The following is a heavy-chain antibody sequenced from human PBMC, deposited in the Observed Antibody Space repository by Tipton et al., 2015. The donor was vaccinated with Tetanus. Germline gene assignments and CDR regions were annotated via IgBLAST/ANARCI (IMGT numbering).Heavy chain of an antibody. V-gene: IGHV3-13*01. J-gene: IGHJ4*02. Sequence: SLRLSCAASGFTFSSYDMHWVRQATGKGLEWVSVIGAAGDTYYPGSVKGRFTISSENAKNSLYLQMNSLRAGDTAVYYCARSSGYSGIGYWGQRTLVTVSS. D-gene: IGHD3-22*01. CDR1: GFTFSSYD. CDR2: IGAAGDT. CDR3: ARSSGYSGIGY.